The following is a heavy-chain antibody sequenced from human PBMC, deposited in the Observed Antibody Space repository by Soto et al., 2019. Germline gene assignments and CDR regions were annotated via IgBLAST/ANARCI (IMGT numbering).Heavy chain of an antibody. CDR3: ARHGGSGWQYYFDY. CDR1: GGSISSSSYY. D-gene: IGHD6-19*01. V-gene: IGHV4-39*01. CDR2: IYYSGST. J-gene: IGHJ4*02. Sequence: SETLSLTCTVSGGSISSSSYYWGWIRQPPGKGLEWIGSIYYSGSTYYNPSLKSRVTISVDTSKNQFSLKLSSVTAADTAVYYCARHGGSGWQYYFDYWGQGTLVTVSS.